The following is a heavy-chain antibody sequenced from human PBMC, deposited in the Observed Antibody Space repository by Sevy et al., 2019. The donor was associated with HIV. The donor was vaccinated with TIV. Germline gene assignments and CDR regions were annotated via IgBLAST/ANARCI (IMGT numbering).Heavy chain of an antibody. CDR2: IYYSGNT. Sequence: SETLSLTCTVSGGSISSFYWCWIRQPPGKGLEWIGYIYYSGNTNYSPSLKSRVTISLDTSNNQFSLNLSSVTTADTAVYYCARGQYSYGYWREFDYWGQGTLVTVSS. CDR1: GGSISSFY. D-gene: IGHD5-18*01. J-gene: IGHJ4*02. CDR3: ARGQYSYGYWREFDY. V-gene: IGHV4-59*01.